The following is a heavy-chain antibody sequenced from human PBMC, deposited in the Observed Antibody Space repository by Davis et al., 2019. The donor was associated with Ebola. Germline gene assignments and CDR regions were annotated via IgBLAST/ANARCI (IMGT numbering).Heavy chain of an antibody. CDR2: IYFGGST. Sequence: GSLRLSCSVSGGSISTYYWTWIRQPPGKGLEWIGNIYFGGSTKYDPSLKSRVTISVDTSKNQFSLKLTSMTSADTAVYYCARIGDYGDYGDVWGKGTTVTV. J-gene: IGHJ6*03. D-gene: IGHD4-17*01. CDR1: GGSISTYY. V-gene: IGHV4-59*01. CDR3: ARIGDYGDYGDV.